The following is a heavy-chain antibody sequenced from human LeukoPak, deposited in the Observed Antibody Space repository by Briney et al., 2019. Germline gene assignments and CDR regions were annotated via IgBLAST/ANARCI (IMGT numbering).Heavy chain of an antibody. Sequence: GESLKISCKGSGYSFTSYWIGWVRQLPGKGLEWMGIIYPGDSDTRYSPSFQGQVTISADKSISTAYLQWSSLKASDTAMYYCARQGTYDILTGYYNGGETWFDPWGQGTLVTVSS. CDR2: IYPGDSDT. J-gene: IGHJ5*02. CDR3: ARQGTYDILTGYYNGGETWFDP. D-gene: IGHD3-9*01. V-gene: IGHV5-51*01. CDR1: GYSFTSYW.